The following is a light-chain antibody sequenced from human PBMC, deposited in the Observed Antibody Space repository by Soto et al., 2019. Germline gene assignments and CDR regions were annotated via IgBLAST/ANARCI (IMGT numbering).Light chain of an antibody. CDR3: QHYNSYPWT. J-gene: IGKJ1*01. CDR1: QTVSSW. CDR2: KAS. Sequence: DIEMTQSPSTLSASIGDRVTITCRASQTVSSWLAWYQQKPGKAPKLLISKASKLESGVPSRFSGHVSGTEFTLSISSLQPGDFATYYCQHYNSYPWTFGLGTKVDIK. V-gene: IGKV1-5*03.